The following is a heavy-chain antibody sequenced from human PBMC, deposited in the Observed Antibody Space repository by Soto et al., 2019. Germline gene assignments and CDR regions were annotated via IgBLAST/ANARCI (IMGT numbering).Heavy chain of an antibody. CDR1: GDSVSSNSAA. D-gene: IGHD6-6*01. CDR2: TYYRSKWYN. Sequence: QVQLQQSGPGLVKPSQTLSLTCAISGDSVSSNSAAWNWIRQSPSRGLEWLGRTYYRSKWYNDYALSVKSRITLNPATSKNQFSLQLNSVTPEDTAVYYCATHSSSSGGDYYYYGMDVWGQGTTVTVSS. J-gene: IGHJ6*02. CDR3: ATHSSSSGGDYYYYGMDV. V-gene: IGHV6-1*01.